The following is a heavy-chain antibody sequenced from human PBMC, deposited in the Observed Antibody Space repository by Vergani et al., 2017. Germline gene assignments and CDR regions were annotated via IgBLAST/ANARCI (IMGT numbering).Heavy chain of an antibody. CDR2: IYVSGIT. CDR3: ARVSGQQPPYYYYYMDV. CDR1: GASINNDFYY. Sequence: QVQLQESGPGLVKPSQTLSLTCTVSGASINNDFYYWHWIRQPAGKGLEWIGRIYVSGITDYNSSLQSRVSMSVDTSKNQFSLTLTSVTAADTAVYYCARVSGQQPPYYYYYMDVWGKGTTVTVSS. V-gene: IGHV4-61*02. D-gene: IGHD6-13*01. J-gene: IGHJ6*03.